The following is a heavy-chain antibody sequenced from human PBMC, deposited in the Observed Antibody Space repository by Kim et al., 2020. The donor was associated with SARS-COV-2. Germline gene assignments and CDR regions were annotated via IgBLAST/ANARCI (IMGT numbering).Heavy chain of an antibody. D-gene: IGHD3-9*01. CDR1: GFTFSSYA. CDR2: ISYDGSNK. CDR3: ARGAAHYDILTGYSHDAFDI. Sequence: GGSLRLSCAASGFTFSSYAMHWVRQAPGKGLEWVAVISYDGSNKYYADSVKGRFTISRDNSKNTLYLQMNSLRAEDTAVYYCARGAAHYDILTGYSHDAFDIWGQGTMVTVSS. V-gene: IGHV3-30-3*01. J-gene: IGHJ3*02.